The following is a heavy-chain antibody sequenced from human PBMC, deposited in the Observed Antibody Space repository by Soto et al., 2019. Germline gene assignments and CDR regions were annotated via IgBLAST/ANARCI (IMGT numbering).Heavy chain of an antibody. CDR1: GGSISNNGNY. Sequence: SETLSLTCTVSGGSISNNGNYWSWIRQRPGKGLEWIGYIHYRGGTYYNPSIKSRVTISVDTSKNQFSLRLQAVTAADTAVYYCARDQGGYCGLDNWGQGTLVTVSS. V-gene: IGHV4-31*03. CDR3: ARDQGGYCGLDN. CDR2: IHYRGGT. D-gene: IGHD1-26*01. J-gene: IGHJ4*02.